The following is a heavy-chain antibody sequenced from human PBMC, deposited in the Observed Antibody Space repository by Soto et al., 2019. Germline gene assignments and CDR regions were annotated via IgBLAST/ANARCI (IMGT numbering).Heavy chain of an antibody. CDR3: ARAPDVFDY. CDR2: IYYSGST. V-gene: IGHV4-59*01. Sequence: SETLSLTCTVSGGSISSYYWSWIRQSPGKGLEWIGYIYYSGSTNYNPSLKSRVTISVDTSKNQFSLKLSSVTAADTAVYYCARAPDVFDYWGQGTLVTVSS. D-gene: IGHD3-10*02. CDR1: GGSISSYY. J-gene: IGHJ4*02.